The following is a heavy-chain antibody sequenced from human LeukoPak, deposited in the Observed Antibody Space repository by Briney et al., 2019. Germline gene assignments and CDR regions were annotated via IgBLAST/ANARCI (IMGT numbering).Heavy chain of an antibody. D-gene: IGHD5-18*01. Sequence: ASVKVSCKASGYTFTSYYMHWVRQAPGQGLEWMGIINLSGGSTSYAQKFQGRVTMTRDTSTSTVYMELSSLRSEDTAVYYCARDLENSYGSYYFDYWGQGTLVTVSS. CDR2: INLSGGST. V-gene: IGHV1-46*01. CDR3: ARDLENSYGSYYFDY. J-gene: IGHJ4*02. CDR1: GYTFTSYY.